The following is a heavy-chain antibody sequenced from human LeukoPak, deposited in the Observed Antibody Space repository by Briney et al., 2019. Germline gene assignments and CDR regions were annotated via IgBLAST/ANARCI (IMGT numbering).Heavy chain of an antibody. D-gene: IGHD4-17*01. CDR3: AREVTTVTTSDYFDY. V-gene: IGHV4-59*01. CDR1: GGSISSYY. J-gene: IGHJ4*02. Sequence: PSETLSLTCTVSGGSISSYYWSWIRQPPGKGLEWVGYIYYSGSTNYNPSLKSRVTISVDTSKNQFSLKLSSVTAADTAVYYCAREVTTVTTSDYFDYWGQGTLVTVSS. CDR2: IYYSGST.